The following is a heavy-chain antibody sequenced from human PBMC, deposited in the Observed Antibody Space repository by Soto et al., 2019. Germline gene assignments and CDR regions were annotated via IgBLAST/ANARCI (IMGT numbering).Heavy chain of an antibody. CDR2: IRNKANSYTA. V-gene: IGHV3-72*01. D-gene: IGHD3-9*01. CDR3: VRAGTGYQLDY. Sequence: GGSLRLSCAASGFTFSSYWMHWVRQAPGKGLEWVGRIRNKANSYTAEYAASVKGRFTISRDDSKNSLYLQMNSLKIEDTALYYCVRAGTGYQLDYWGQGTLVTVSS. J-gene: IGHJ4*02. CDR1: GFTFSSYW.